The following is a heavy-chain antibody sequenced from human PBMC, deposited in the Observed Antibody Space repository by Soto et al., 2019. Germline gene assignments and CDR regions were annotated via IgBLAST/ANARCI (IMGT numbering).Heavy chain of an antibody. CDR2: IWYDGSNK. D-gene: IGHD5-18*01. J-gene: IGHJ4*02. CDR1: GFTFSTYG. V-gene: IGHV3-33*01. Sequence: QVQLVESGGGVVQPGKSLRLSCAASGFTFSTYGMHWVRQAPGKGLEWVAVIWYDGSNKYHGDSLKGRFTISRDNSKNTLYLQINNLRAEDTAVYYCGRDGALGDTAVVDSWCQGTLVTGSS. CDR3: GRDGALGDTAVVDS.